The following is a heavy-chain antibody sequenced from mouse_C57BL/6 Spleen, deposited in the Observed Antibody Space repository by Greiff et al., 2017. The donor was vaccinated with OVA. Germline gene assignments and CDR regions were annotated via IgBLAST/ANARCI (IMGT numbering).Heavy chain of an antibody. CDR3: TRDYSNYEDAMDY. Sequence: DVMLVESGEGLVKPGGSLKLSCAASGFTFSSYAMSWVRQTPEKRLEWVAYISSGGDYIYYADTVKGRFTISRDNARNTLYLQMSSLKSEDTAMYYCTRDYSNYEDAMDYWGQGTSVTVSS. CDR2: ISSGGDYI. CDR1: GFTFSSYA. J-gene: IGHJ4*01. D-gene: IGHD2-5*01. V-gene: IGHV5-9-1*02.